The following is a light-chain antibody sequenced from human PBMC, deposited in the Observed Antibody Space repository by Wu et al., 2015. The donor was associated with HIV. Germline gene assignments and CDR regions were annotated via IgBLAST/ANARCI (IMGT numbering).Light chain of an antibody. CDR3: QQYYKWPPLT. CDR2: GAT. Sequence: EVVMTQSPATLSVSPGERVTLSCRASESVTMSVVWYQQKPGQAPRLLIYGATTRATGVPARFSGSASGTEFTLTISSPQSEDFAVYYCQQYYKWPPLTFGGGTRVEIK. J-gene: IGKJ4*01. CDR1: ESVTMS. V-gene: IGKV3-15*01.